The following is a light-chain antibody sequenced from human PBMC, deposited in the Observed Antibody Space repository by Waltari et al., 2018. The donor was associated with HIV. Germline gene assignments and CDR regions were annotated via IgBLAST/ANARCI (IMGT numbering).Light chain of an antibody. CDR2: LNSDGSH. Sequence: QLVLTQSPSASASLGASVKLTCTLSSGHSSYVIAWHQPQPKKGPRYLMKLNSDGSHFKGDGIPDRFSGSSSGAERYLTISSLQSEDEADYYCQTWGTGIVVFGGGTKLTVL. V-gene: IGLV4-69*01. J-gene: IGLJ2*01. CDR3: QTWGTGIVV. CDR1: SGHSSYV.